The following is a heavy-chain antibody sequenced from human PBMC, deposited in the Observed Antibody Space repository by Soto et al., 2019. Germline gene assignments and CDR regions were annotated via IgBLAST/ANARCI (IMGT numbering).Heavy chain of an antibody. Sequence: SETLSLTCTVSGGSISSGGYYWSWIRQHPGKGLEWIGYIYYSGSTHYNPSLKSRVTISVDTSKNQFSLKLSSVTAADTAVYYCAASYTGVLDYWGQGTLVTVSS. CDR3: AASYTGVLDY. D-gene: IGHD2-2*02. J-gene: IGHJ4*02. V-gene: IGHV4-31*03. CDR2: IYYSGST. CDR1: GGSISSGGYY.